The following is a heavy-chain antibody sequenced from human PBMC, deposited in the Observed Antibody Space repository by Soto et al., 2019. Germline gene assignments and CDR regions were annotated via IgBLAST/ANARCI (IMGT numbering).Heavy chain of an antibody. CDR3: ASGKWSLDY. CDR1: GITLSDNY. Sequence: QVPLVASGGGLVKPGGSLRLSCVASGITLSDNYMTWIRQAPGKGLEWLSYISNSDYTTYYADSVKGRFTISRDNAKNALYLQLNGLRVDDTAVYYCASGKWSLDYWGQGILVTVSS. CDR2: ISNSDYTT. V-gene: IGHV3-11*01. J-gene: IGHJ4*02. D-gene: IGHD2-8*01.